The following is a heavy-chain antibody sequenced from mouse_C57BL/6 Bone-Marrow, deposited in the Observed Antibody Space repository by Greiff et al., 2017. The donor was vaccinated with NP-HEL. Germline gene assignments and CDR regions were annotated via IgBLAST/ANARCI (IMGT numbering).Heavy chain of an antibody. CDR3: TTVSIYYGYDVEGY. V-gene: IGHV14-1*01. J-gene: IGHJ2*01. CDR1: GFNIKDYY. Sequence: EVQLQQSGAELVRPGASVKLSCTASGFNIKDYYMHWVKQRPEQGLEWIGRLSPAAGDTAYAPKFQGKATMTADTSSNTAYLQLSSLTSEDTAVYYCTTVSIYYGYDVEGYWGQGTTLTVSS. D-gene: IGHD2-2*01. CDR2: LSPAAGDT.